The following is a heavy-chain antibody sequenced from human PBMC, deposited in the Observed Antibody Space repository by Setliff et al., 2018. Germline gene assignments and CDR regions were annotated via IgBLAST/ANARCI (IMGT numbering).Heavy chain of an antibody. V-gene: IGHV1-2*04. Sequence: ASVKVSCKASGYTFTGYYMHWVRQAPGQGLEWMGWINPNSGGTNYAQKFQGWVTMTRDTSISTAYMELSRLRSEDTAVYYCATPGYCSSTSCFDAFDIWGQGTMVTVSS. CDR3: ATPGYCSSTSCFDAFDI. CDR2: INPNSGGT. D-gene: IGHD2-2*01. J-gene: IGHJ3*02. CDR1: GYTFTGYY.